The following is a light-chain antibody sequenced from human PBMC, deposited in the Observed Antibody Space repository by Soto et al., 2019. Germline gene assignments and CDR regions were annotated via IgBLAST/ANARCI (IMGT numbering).Light chain of an antibody. J-gene: IGKJ1*01. CDR1: QSISNH. CDR3: QQYDSLPRT. CDR2: DAS. Sequence: DIQMTQSPSSLSASVGDRVTITCRASQSISNHLNWYQQKPGKAPKLLIYDASNLETGVPSRFSGSGSGTDFNLTISSLQPEDIATYSCQQYDSLPRTFGQGTKVDIK. V-gene: IGKV1-33*01.